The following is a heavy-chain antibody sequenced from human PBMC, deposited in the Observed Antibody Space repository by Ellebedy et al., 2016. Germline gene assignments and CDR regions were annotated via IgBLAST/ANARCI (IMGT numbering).Heavy chain of an antibody. J-gene: IGHJ6*02. D-gene: IGHD3-10*01. CDR1: GGTFSSYA. V-gene: IGHV1-69*06. Sequence: SVKVSCXASGGTFSSYAISWVRQAPGQGLEWMGGIIPIFGTANYAQKFQGRVTITADKSTSTAYMELSSLRSEDTAVYYCASFGGVSIHYYGMDVWGQGTTVTVSS. CDR3: ASFGGVSIHYYGMDV. CDR2: IIPIFGTA.